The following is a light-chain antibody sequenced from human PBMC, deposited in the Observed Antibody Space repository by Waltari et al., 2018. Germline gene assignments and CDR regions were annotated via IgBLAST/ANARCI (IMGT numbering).Light chain of an antibody. Sequence: DIQMTQSPSTLSPSVGDRVTITCRASQSIGSPLAWYQQKPGKAPKVVIYEASSLESGVPSRFSGSGSGTEFTLTISSLQPDDFATYYCQQCNSYLLTFGGGTKGEIK. CDR1: QSIGSP. CDR2: EAS. J-gene: IGKJ4*01. V-gene: IGKV1-5*03. CDR3: QQCNSYLLT.